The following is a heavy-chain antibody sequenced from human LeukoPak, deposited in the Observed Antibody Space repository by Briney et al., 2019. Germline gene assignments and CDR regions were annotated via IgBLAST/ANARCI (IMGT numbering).Heavy chain of an antibody. CDR2: ISYDGSNK. J-gene: IGHJ4*02. Sequence: GGSLRLSCAASGFTFSSYGMHWVRQAPGKGLEWVAVISYDGSNKYYADSVKGRFTISRDNSKNTLYLQMNSLRAEDTAVYYCAKLVNLDHHDINDYWGQGTLVTVSS. V-gene: IGHV3-30*18. CDR1: GFTFSSYG. D-gene: IGHD3-9*01. CDR3: AKLVNLDHHDINDY.